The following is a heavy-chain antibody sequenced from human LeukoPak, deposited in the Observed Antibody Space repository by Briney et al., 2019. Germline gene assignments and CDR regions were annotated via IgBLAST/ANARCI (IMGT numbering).Heavy chain of an antibody. CDR3: ASGYSSGWYENFDY. J-gene: IGHJ4*02. D-gene: IGHD6-19*01. V-gene: IGHV4-34*01. Sequence: PSETLSLTCAVYGGSFSGYYWSWIRQLPGKGLEWIGEINHSGSTNYNPSLKSRVTISVDTSKNQFSLKLSSVTAADTAVYYCASGYSSGWYENFDYWGQGTLVTVSS. CDR1: GGSFSGYY. CDR2: INHSGST.